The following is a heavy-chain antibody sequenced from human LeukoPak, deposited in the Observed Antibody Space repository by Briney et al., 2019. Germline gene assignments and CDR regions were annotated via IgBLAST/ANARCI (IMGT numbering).Heavy chain of an antibody. J-gene: IGHJ4*02. CDR2: IYYSGST. V-gene: IGHV4-59*01. Sequence: SETLSLTCTVSGGSISSYYWSWIRQPPGKGLEWIGYIYYSGSTNYNPSLKSRVTISVDTSKNQFSLKLSSVTAADTAVYYCASLAAGSSFTFDYWGQGTLVTVSS. D-gene: IGHD6-13*01. CDR1: GGSISSYY. CDR3: ASLAAGSSFTFDY.